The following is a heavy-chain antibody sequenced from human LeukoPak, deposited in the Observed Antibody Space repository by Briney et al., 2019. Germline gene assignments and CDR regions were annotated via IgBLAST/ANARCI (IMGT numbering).Heavy chain of an antibody. CDR3: ARDKFPEWDYYDNSGYHDAFDI. CDR1: GGSISSYY. CDR2: IYTSGST. J-gene: IGHJ3*02. V-gene: IGHV4-4*07. D-gene: IGHD3-22*01. Sequence: SETLSLTCTVSGGSISSYYWSWIRQPAGKGLEWIGRIYTSGSTNYNPSLKSRVTMSVDTSKNQFSLKLSSVTAADTAVYYCARDKFPEWDYYDNSGYHDAFDIWGQGTMVTVSS.